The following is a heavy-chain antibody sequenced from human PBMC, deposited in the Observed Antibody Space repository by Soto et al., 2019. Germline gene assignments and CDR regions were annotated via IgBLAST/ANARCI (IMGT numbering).Heavy chain of an antibody. V-gene: IGHV4-30-2*05. CDR3: ARSRYSGSYFFDY. D-gene: IGHD1-26*01. Sequence: SETLSLTCAVSGGSISSCGYSWIWIRQPPGKGLEWIAYIHYSGSTYYNPYIKSRVTISVDTYKNQFSLKLSSVTAADTAVYYCARSRYSGSYFFDYWGQGSLVTVSS. CDR1: GGSISSCGYS. CDR2: IHYSGST. J-gene: IGHJ4*02.